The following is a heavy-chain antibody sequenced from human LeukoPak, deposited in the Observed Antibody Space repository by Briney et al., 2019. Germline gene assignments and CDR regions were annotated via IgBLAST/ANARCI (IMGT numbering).Heavy chain of an antibody. J-gene: IGHJ2*01. CDR2: IYYSGST. D-gene: IGHD3-22*01. CDR3: ASPNYYYDSSGLTGRFDL. Sequence: SETLSLTCTVSGGSIISSSYYWGWIRQPPGKGLEWIGSIYYSGSTYYNPSLKSRVTISVDTSKNQFSLKLSSVTAADTAVYYCASPNYYYDSSGLTGRFDLWGRGTLVTVSS. CDR1: GGSIISSSYY. V-gene: IGHV4-39*01.